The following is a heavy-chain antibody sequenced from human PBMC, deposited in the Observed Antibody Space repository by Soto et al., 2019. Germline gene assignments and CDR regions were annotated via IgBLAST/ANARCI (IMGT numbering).Heavy chain of an antibody. Sequence: GASVKVSCKASGYTFTGYYMHWVRQAPGQGLEWMGWINPNSGGTNYAQRFQGWVTMTRDTSISTAYMELSRLRSDDTAVYYCARDPYSSGWSFFDYWGQGTLVTVSS. CDR2: INPNSGGT. CDR1: GYTFTGYY. J-gene: IGHJ4*02. V-gene: IGHV1-2*04. CDR3: ARDPYSSGWSFFDY. D-gene: IGHD6-19*01.